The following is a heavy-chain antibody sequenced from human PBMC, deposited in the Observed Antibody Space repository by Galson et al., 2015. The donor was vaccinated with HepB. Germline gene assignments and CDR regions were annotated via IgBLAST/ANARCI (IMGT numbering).Heavy chain of an antibody. CDR1: GFTFGDYA. D-gene: IGHD3-10*01. J-gene: IGHJ4*02. CDR3: TRDCLWFGELSRGWAFDY. Sequence: SLRLSCAASGFTFGDYAMSWVRQAPGKGLEWVGFIRSKAYGGTTEYAASVKGRFTISRDDSKSIAYLQMNSLKTEDTAVYYCTRDCLWFGELSRGWAFDYWGQGTLVTVSS. CDR2: IRSKAYGGTT. V-gene: IGHV3-49*04.